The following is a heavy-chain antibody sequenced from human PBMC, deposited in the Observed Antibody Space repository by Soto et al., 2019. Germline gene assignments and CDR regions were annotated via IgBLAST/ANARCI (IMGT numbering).Heavy chain of an antibody. Sequence: EVQLVESGGGLVQPGGSLRLSCAASGFTVSSNYMSWVRQAPGKGLGGVSVIYSGGSTYYADSVKGRFTISRDNSKNTLYLQMNSLRAEDTAVYYCAREESPYYYDSSGPAFDIWGQGTMVTVSS. CDR2: IYSGGST. D-gene: IGHD3-22*01. J-gene: IGHJ3*02. CDR3: AREESPYYYDSSGPAFDI. CDR1: GFTVSSNY. V-gene: IGHV3-66*01.